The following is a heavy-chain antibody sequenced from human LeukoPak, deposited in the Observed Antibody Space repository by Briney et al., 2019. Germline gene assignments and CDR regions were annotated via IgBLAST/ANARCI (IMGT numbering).Heavy chain of an antibody. CDR3: ARENLELYYYYGMDV. J-gene: IGHJ6*02. CDR1: GYTFTSYY. Sequence: ASVKVSCKASGYTFTSYYMHWVRQAPGQGLEWMGIINPSGGSTSYAQKFQGRVTMTTDTSTSTAYMELRSLRSDDTAVYYCARENLELYYYYGMDVWGQGTTVTVSS. CDR2: INPSGGST. V-gene: IGHV1-46*01. D-gene: IGHD1-26*01.